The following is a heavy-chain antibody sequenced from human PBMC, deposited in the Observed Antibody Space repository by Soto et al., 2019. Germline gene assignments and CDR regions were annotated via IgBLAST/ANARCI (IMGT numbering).Heavy chain of an antibody. CDR3: ARAVTPYFGTWFDP. V-gene: IGHV4-30-2*01. D-gene: IGHD3-10*01. J-gene: IGHJ5*02. CDR2: ISHTGST. CDR1: GGSITSGNTYS. Sequence: NPSETLSLTCGVSGGSITSGNTYSWSWIRQPPGKGLEWIGSISHTGSTSYSPSLKSRVSMSVDKSKNQFSLKLSSVTAADTAVYYCARAVTPYFGTWFDPWGQGTLVTVSS.